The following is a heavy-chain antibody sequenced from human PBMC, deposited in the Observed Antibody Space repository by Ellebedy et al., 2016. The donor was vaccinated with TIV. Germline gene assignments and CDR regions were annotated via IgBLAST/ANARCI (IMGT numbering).Heavy chain of an antibody. Sequence: ASVKVSCKTSGYTFTHYEINWVRQSLGQGLEWMGWMSPNSGNTGSAEKFKGRLTMTSDTSTSTAYMDLRNLKPDDTAIYYCARRSSSDFWGQGTLVTVSS. CDR1: GYTFTHYE. D-gene: IGHD2-2*01. CDR2: MSPNSGNT. V-gene: IGHV1-8*01. CDR3: ARRSSSDF. J-gene: IGHJ4*02.